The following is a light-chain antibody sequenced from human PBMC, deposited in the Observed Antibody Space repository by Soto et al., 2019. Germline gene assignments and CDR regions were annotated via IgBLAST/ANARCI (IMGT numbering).Light chain of an antibody. J-gene: IGKJ5*01. V-gene: IGKV1-39*01. CDR2: ATS. CDR3: QQSYNSPPIT. Sequence: IQMTKSPSSLSASVGDSVTITCRAGQDIFSSLNWYQHKPGKAPKLLIYATSNLQSGVPSRFSGSGSGTDFTLTISSLQPEDFATYYCQQSYNSPPITFGQGTRLEIK. CDR1: QDIFSS.